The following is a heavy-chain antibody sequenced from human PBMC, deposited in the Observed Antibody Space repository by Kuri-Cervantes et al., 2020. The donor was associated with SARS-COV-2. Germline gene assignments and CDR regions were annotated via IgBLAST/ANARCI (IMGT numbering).Heavy chain of an antibody. J-gene: IGHJ2*01. CDR2: IYYSGST. Sequence: GSLRLSCTVSGGSISSYYWSWIRQPPGKGLEWIGYIYYSGSTNYNPSLKSRVTISVDTSKNQFSLKLSSVTAADTAVYYCARGRHSSGRRGDWYFDLWGRGTLVTVSS. V-gene: IGHV4-59*12. CDR1: GGSISSYY. CDR3: ARGRHSSGRRGDWYFDL. D-gene: IGHD6-19*01.